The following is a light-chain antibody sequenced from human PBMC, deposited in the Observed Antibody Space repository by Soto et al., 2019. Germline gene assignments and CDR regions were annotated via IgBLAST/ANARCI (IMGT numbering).Light chain of an antibody. CDR1: QSINNRY. Sequence: EIVLTQSPGTLSLSLGERATLSCRASQSINNRYLAWYQQKPGQAPRLLIYGASSRATGIPDRFSGSGSGTAFTLTISRLEPEDFAVYYCQQFGSSPGFTFGPGTKVDMK. CDR3: QQFGSSPGFT. J-gene: IGKJ3*01. V-gene: IGKV3-20*01. CDR2: GAS.